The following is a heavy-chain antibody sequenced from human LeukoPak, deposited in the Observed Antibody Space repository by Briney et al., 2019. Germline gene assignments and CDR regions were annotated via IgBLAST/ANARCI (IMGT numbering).Heavy chain of an antibody. D-gene: IGHD1-26*01. V-gene: IGHV3-15*01. CDR3: ATEGATQVDF. Sequence: GGSLRLSCAASGFTFSNAWMNWVRQAPGKGLEWVGRIKSKTDGGTTGYAAPVEGRFTISRDDSKNTLDLQMNGLNTEDTAVYYCATEGATQVDFWGQGTLVTVSS. CDR1: GFTFSNAW. J-gene: IGHJ4*02. CDR2: IKSKTDGGTT.